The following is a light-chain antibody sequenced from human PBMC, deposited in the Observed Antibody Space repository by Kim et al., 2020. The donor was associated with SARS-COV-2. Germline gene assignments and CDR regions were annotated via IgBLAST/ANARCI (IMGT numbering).Light chain of an antibody. CDR1: GSNIGSNP. J-gene: IGLJ1*01. V-gene: IGLV1-44*01. CDR2: NNS. CDR3: AAWDDSLNGKV. Sequence: GQSVAIAWSGSGSNIGSNPVDWYQRRPGTAPNRLLSNNSERPSGVPDRFSGSRSGTSASLAISGLHSEDEADYYCAAWDDSLNGKVFGTGTKVTVL.